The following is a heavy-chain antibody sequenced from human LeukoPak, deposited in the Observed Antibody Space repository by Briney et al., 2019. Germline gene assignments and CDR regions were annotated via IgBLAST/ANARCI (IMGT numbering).Heavy chain of an antibody. Sequence: GGSLRLSCAASGFTVSSNYMYWVRQAPGKGLEWVANIKQDGSEKYYVDSVKGRFTISRDNAKNSLYLQMNSLRAEDTAVYYCARADYYGSGSSWDWGQGTLVTVSS. J-gene: IGHJ4*02. CDR2: IKQDGSEK. V-gene: IGHV3-7*01. D-gene: IGHD3-10*01. CDR3: ARADYYGSGSSWD. CDR1: GFTVSSNY.